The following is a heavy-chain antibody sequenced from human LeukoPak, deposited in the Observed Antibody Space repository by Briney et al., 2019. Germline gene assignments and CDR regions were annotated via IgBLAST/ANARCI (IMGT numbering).Heavy chain of an antibody. J-gene: IGHJ4*02. D-gene: IGHD3-22*01. CDR1: GFTFSSYS. V-gene: IGHV3-21*01. CDR3: AREGQYYYDSSGYPGY. CDR2: ISSSSSYI. Sequence: GGSLRLSRAASGFTFSSYSMNWVRQAPGKGLEWVSSISSSSSYIYYADSVKGRFTISRDNAKNSLYLQMNSLRAEDTAVYYCAREGQYYYDSSGYPGYWGQGTLVTVSS.